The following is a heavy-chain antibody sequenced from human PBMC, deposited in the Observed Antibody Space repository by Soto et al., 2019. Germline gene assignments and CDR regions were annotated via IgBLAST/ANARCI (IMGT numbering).Heavy chain of an antibody. CDR1: GYSFTTYW. Sequence: GESLKISCETSGYSFTTYWISWVRQMPGKGLEWMGKIDPSDSYTNYSPSFQGHVTISVDRSISTAYLQWSSLTATDTAMYFCARLVGATPYNWFDPWGQGTLVTVSS. CDR2: IDPSDSYT. CDR3: ARLVGATPYNWFDP. J-gene: IGHJ5*02. D-gene: IGHD1-26*01. V-gene: IGHV5-10-1*01.